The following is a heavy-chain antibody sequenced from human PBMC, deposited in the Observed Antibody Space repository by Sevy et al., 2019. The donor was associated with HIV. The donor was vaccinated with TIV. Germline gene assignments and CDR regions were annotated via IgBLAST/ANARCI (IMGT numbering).Heavy chain of an antibody. CDR1: GFTFSSYG. V-gene: IGHV3-30*02. Sequence: GGSLRLSCAASGFTFSSYGMHWVRQAPGKGLEWVAFIRYDGSNKYYAHSVKGRFTISRDNSKNTLYLQMNSLRAEDTAVYYCAKDRSGSSWGYYYGMDVWGQGTTVTVSS. D-gene: IGHD6-6*01. J-gene: IGHJ6*02. CDR3: AKDRSGSSWGYYYGMDV. CDR2: IRYDGSNK.